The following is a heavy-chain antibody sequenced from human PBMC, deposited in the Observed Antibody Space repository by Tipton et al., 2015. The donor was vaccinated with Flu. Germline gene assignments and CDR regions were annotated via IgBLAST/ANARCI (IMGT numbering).Heavy chain of an antibody. Sequence: SLRLSCAASGFTFSNYWMHWIRQDPGKGLVWVSRINGDGSRITYADSVKGRFTISRDNAKKTLYLQMNSLRAEDTAVYYCTRAWAGLDLWGRGTLVTVSS. CDR1: GFTFSNYW. CDR2: INGDGSRI. V-gene: IGHV3-74*01. J-gene: IGHJ2*01. D-gene: IGHD1-26*01. CDR3: TRAWAGLDL.